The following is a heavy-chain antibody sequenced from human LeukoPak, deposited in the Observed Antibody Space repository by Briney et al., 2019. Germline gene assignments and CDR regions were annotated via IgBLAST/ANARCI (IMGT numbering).Heavy chain of an antibody. Sequence: PSETLSLTCAVYGGSFSGYYWSWIRQPPGKGLEWIGEINHSGSTNYNPSLESRVTISVDTSKNQFSLKLSSVTAADTAVYYCARGLSPYGGLGSYRYWGQGTLVTVSS. CDR1: GGSFSGYY. D-gene: IGHD3-10*01. J-gene: IGHJ4*02. CDR2: INHSGST. CDR3: ARGLSPYGGLGSYRY. V-gene: IGHV4-34*01.